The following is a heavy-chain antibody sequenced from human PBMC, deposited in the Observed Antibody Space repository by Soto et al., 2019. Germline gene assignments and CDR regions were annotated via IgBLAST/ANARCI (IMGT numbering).Heavy chain of an antibody. Sequence: VQLVESGGGLIQPGGALRLSCAASGFTFSAYAMSWVRQAPGKGLEWVSGISRDGGATDYADSVKGRLTISRDNAQNTLFLQMNRLRAEDTAIYYCAKVSILAESYHYYAMDVWGQGTTVTVSS. V-gene: IGHV3-23*04. J-gene: IGHJ6*02. CDR3: AKVSILAESYHYYAMDV. D-gene: IGHD3-9*01. CDR1: GFTFSAYA. CDR2: ISRDGGAT.